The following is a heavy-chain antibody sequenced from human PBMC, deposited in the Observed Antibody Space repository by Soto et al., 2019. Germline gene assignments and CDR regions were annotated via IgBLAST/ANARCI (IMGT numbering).Heavy chain of an antibody. CDR2: ISGSGGST. Sequence: GGSLRLSCAASGFTFSSYAMSWVRQAPGKGLELVSAISGSGGSTYYADSVKGRFTISRDNSKNTLYLQMNSLRAEDTAVYYCATLLGRSDAVDIWGQGTMVTVSS. J-gene: IGHJ3*02. CDR1: GFTFSSYA. V-gene: IGHV3-23*01. CDR3: ATLLGRSDAVDI. D-gene: IGHD2-8*02.